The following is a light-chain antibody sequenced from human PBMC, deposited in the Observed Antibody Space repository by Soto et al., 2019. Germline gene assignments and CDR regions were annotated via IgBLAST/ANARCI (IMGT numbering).Light chain of an antibody. CDR1: SSDVGSYNL. CDR2: EGS. J-gene: IGLJ2*01. CDR3: CSYTTSSVV. Sequence: QSALTQPASVSGSPGQSITISCTGTSSDVGSYNLVSWYQQHPGKAPKLIIFEGSKRPSGISNRFSGSKSGNTASLAISGLQAEDEADYYCCSYTTSSVVFGEGTKVTVL. V-gene: IGLV2-14*02.